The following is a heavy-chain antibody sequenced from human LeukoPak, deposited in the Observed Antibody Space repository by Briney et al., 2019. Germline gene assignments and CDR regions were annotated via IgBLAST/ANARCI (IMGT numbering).Heavy chain of an antibody. CDR3: TTDQGSPMLYY. D-gene: IGHD3-10*01. CDR1: GFTFSSYE. Sequence: PGGSLRLSCAASGFTFSSYEMNWVRQAPGKGLEWVGRIKSKIDGGTTDYAAPVKGRFTISRDDSKNTLYLQMNSLKIEDTAVYYCTTDQGSPMLYYWGQGTLVTVSS. J-gene: IGHJ4*02. CDR2: IKSKIDGGTT. V-gene: IGHV3-15*01.